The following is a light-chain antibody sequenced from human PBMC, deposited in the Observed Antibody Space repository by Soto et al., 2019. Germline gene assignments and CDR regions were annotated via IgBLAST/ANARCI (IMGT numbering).Light chain of an antibody. V-gene: IGKV1-5*03. CDR1: QSISSW. Sequence: DTQMTQSPSTLSASVGDRVTITCRASQSISSWLAWYQQKPGKAPKLLIYKASTLQSGVPSSFSGGGSGTEFTLTISSLQPDDFAAYYCQQYDSYPLTFGGGTKVEI. J-gene: IGKJ4*01. CDR2: KAS. CDR3: QQYDSYPLT.